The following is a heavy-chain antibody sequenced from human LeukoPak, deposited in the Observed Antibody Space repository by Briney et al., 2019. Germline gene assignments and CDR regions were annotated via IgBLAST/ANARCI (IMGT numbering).Heavy chain of an antibody. J-gene: IGHJ3*02. D-gene: IGHD2-2*01. CDR2: ISSSSSYI. V-gene: IGHV3-21*01. CDR3: ARGSSRFDI. Sequence: GGSLRLSCAASGFTFSSYSMNWVRQAPGKGLEWVSSISSSSSYIYYPDLVKGRFTISRDNAKNSLYLQMNSLRAEDTAVYYCARGSSRFDIWGQGTMVTVSS. CDR1: GFTFSSYS.